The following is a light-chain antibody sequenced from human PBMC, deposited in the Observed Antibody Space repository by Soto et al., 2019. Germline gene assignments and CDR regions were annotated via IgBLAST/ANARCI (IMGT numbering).Light chain of an antibody. V-gene: IGKV1-33*01. Sequence: DIQMTQSPSSLSASVGDRVTITCQASQAISNYLNWYQQKPGKAPKLLIYDASNLETGVPSRFIGSGSGTDFIFTISSLQPEDIATYYCQQYDNRSYITFGPGPKVDIK. CDR2: DAS. J-gene: IGKJ3*01. CDR1: QAISNY. CDR3: QQYDNRSYIT.